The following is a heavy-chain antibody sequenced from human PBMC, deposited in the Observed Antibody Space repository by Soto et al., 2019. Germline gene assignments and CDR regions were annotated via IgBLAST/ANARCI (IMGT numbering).Heavy chain of an antibody. Sequence: QVQLVESGGGVVQPGRSLRLSCAASGFTFSSYGMHWVRQAPGMGLEWVAVISYDGSNKYYADSVKGRFTISRDNSKNTLYLQMNSLRAEDTAVYYCAKDFGIPDFWSGYYNWLDPWGQGTLVTVSS. CDR2: ISYDGSNK. J-gene: IGHJ5*02. CDR3: AKDFGIPDFWSGYYNWLDP. D-gene: IGHD3-3*01. CDR1: GFTFSSYG. V-gene: IGHV3-30*18.